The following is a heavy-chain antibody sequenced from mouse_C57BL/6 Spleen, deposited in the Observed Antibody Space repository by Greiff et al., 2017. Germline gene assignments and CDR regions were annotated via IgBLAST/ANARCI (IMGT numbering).Heavy chain of an antibody. Sequence: QVQLQQPGAELVRPGSSVKLSCKASGYTFTSYWMDWVKQRPGQGLEWIGNIYPSDSETHYNQKFKDKATLTVDKSSSTAYMQLSSLTSEDSAVYYWARGGGNYFTFYAMDYWGQGTAVTVSS. D-gene: IGHD2-1*01. J-gene: IGHJ4*01. CDR1: GYTFTSYW. V-gene: IGHV1-61*01. CDR2: IYPSDSET. CDR3: ARGGGNYFTFYAMDY.